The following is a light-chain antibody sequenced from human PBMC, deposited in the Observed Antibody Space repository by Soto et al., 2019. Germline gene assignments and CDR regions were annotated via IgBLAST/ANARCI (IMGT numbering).Light chain of an antibody. CDR3: QQRSNWLT. J-gene: IGKJ4*01. Sequence: EIVLTQSPATLSLSPGERATLSCRASQSVSSYLAWYQQKPGQAPRLLIYDASNRATGIPARFSGSGSGTDFTLTSSSLAPEDFAVYYCQQRSNWLTFGGGTMVEIK. CDR2: DAS. V-gene: IGKV3-11*01. CDR1: QSVSSY.